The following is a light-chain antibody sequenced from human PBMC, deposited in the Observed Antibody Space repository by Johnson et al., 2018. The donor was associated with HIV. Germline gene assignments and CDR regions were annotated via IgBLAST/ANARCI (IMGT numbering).Light chain of an antibody. CDR2: DNN. J-gene: IGLJ1*01. V-gene: IGLV1-51*01. CDR3: GTWDNLRNVYV. Sequence: HSVLSQPASVSAASGQKVNISCSGSSSNIGNYYVSWYQHLPGTAPKLLIYDNNKRPSGIPDRFSGSKSGTSATLGIAGLQTWDEADYFCGTWDNLRNVYVFGTSTKVTVL. CDR1: SSNIGNYY.